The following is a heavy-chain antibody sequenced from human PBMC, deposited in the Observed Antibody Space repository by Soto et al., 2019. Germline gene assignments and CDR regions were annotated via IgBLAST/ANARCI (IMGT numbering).Heavy chain of an antibody. V-gene: IGHV4-59*01. CDR1: GGSISSYY. Sequence: SETLSLTCTVSGGSISSYYWSWIRQPPGKGLEWIGYIYYSGSTNYNPSLKSRVTISVDTSKNQFSLKLSSVTAVDTAVYYCARARHCSGGSCHWFDPWGQGTLVTVPQ. D-gene: IGHD2-15*01. J-gene: IGHJ5*02. CDR2: IYYSGST. CDR3: ARARHCSGGSCHWFDP.